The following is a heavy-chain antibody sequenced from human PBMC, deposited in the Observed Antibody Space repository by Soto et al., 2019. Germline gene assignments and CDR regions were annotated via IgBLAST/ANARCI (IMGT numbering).Heavy chain of an antibody. J-gene: IGHJ4*02. Sequence: EVPLLESGGGLVQPGGSLRLACAASGFPFSDYGVSWVRQTPGKGLQWVSLITAGNGDTYYADSVKGRFTISRDNSKNTLYLQMNNLRVDDSAIYYCVKALYIWGVTGDYWGQGALVTVAS. V-gene: IGHV3-23*01. CDR3: VKALYIWGVTGDY. CDR1: GFPFSDYG. CDR2: ITAGNGDT. D-gene: IGHD3-16*01.